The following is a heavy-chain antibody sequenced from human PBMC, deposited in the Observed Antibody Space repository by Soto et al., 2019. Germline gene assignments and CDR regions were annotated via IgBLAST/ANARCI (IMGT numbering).Heavy chain of an antibody. Sequence: HVQLVESGGGVVQPGRSLRLSCAAAGFTFSSYGMHWVRQAPGKGLEWVAVIWYDGSNKYYADSVKGRFTISRDTSKNKMYLQMITLRDAATDVYESAGRSSNLVPLDDWGQGTMVTVSS. CDR2: IWYDGSNK. D-gene: IGHD6-13*01. V-gene: IGHV3-33*01. CDR3: AGRSSNLVPLDD. J-gene: IGHJ4*02. CDR1: GFTFSSYG.